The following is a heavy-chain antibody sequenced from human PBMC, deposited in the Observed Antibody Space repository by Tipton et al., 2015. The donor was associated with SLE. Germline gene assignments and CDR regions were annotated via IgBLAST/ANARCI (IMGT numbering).Heavy chain of an antibody. CDR3: ASGGYYGSGSYYGGWFDP. Sequence: TLSLTCTVSGGSIGNNYWNWIRQSTGKGLEWIGRFYTDDSTRHKPSLGSRVTISVDTSKNQFSLELRSVTAADTAVYYCASGGYYGSGSYYGGWFDPWGHGTLVTVSS. CDR2: FYTDDST. D-gene: IGHD3-10*01. CDR1: GGSIGNNY. J-gene: IGHJ5*02. V-gene: IGHV4-4*07.